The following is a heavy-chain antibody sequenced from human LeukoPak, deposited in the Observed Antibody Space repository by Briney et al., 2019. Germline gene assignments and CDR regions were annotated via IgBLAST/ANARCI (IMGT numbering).Heavy chain of an antibody. CDR1: GFTFSSYS. J-gene: IGHJ4*02. D-gene: IGHD5-24*01. CDR2: ISSDSNYI. Sequence: GGSLRLSCAASGFTFSSYSMNWVRQAPGKGLEWVSSISSDSNYIFYADSVQGRFTISRDNAENSLFLQMNSLRAEDTAVYYCARPVEMATSPFDYWGQGTLVTVSS. V-gene: IGHV3-21*01. CDR3: ARPVEMATSPFDY.